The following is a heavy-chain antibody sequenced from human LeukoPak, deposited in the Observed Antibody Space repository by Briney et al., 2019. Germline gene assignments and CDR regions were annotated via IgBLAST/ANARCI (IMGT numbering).Heavy chain of an antibody. J-gene: IGHJ3*02. D-gene: IGHD6-13*01. CDR3: ARSVMAAGATRAFDI. V-gene: IGHV3-11*01. Sequence: GGSLRLSCAASGFTFSDFYLSWIRQAPGKGLEWVSYISSSGSPMYYADSVRGRFTISRDNAKNSLYLQMNSLRVEDTAVYYCARSVMAAGATRAFDIWGQGTMVTVSS. CDR2: ISSSGSPM. CDR1: GFTFSDFY.